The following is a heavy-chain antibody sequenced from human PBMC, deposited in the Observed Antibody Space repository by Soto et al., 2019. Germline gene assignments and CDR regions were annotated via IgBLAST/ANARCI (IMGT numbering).Heavy chain of an antibody. V-gene: IGHV5-51*01. Sequence: RGESLKISCQVSEYNFASYWIGWVRQVPGKGLEWMGIIYPGDSDTRYNPSFQGQVTFSADKSTSTVYLQWSSLKASDTAIYYCARSHYDSAGYYSEFDSWGQGTLVTVSS. CDR3: ARSHYDSAGYYSEFDS. J-gene: IGHJ4*02. D-gene: IGHD3-22*01. CDR2: IYPGDSDT. CDR1: EYNFASYW.